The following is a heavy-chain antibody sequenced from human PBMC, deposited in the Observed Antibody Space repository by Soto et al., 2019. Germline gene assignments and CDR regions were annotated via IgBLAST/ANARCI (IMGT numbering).Heavy chain of an antibody. CDR2: IHYSGSV. Sequence: QVQLQESGPGLVRPSQTLSLTCTVSGGSISYDHYHWTWIRQPPGKGLEWIGYIHYSGSVFYNPSPQRRLSMSVDTSKNLFSLKLSSVTAADTAVYFCAREDDGGDRDYYGLDVWGQGTTVTVSS. J-gene: IGHJ6*02. D-gene: IGHD2-21*02. V-gene: IGHV4-30-4*01. CDR1: GGSISYDHYH. CDR3: AREDDGGDRDYYGLDV.